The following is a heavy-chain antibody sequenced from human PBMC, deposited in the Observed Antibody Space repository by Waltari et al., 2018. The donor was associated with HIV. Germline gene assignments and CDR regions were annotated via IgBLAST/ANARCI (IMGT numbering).Heavy chain of an antibody. Sequence: QLQLQESGPGLVKPSETLSLTCTVSGGSITSSSYYWGWIRQPPGKGLEWIGSIYYSGSTYYNPSLKSRVTISVDTSKNQFSLKLSSVTAADTAVYYCARAVQGYCSGGSCENYFDYWGQGTLVTVSS. J-gene: IGHJ4*02. CDR1: GGSITSSSYY. D-gene: IGHD2-15*01. V-gene: IGHV4-39*01. CDR2: IYYSGST. CDR3: ARAVQGYCSGGSCENYFDY.